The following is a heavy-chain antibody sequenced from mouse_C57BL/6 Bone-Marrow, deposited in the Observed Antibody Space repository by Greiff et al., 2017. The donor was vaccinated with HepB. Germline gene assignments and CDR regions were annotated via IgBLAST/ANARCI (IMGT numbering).Heavy chain of an antibody. D-gene: IGHD1-3*01. V-gene: IGHV5-9-1*02. CDR1: GFTFSSYA. CDR3: TKVLAAVDV. J-gene: IGHJ1*03. Sequence: EVKLEESGEGLVKPGGSLKLSCAASGFTFSSYAMSWVRQTPEKRLEWVAYISSGGDYIYYADTVKGRFTISRDNARNTLYLQMSSLKSEDTAMYYCTKVLAAVDVWGTGTTVTVSS. CDR2: ISSGGDYI.